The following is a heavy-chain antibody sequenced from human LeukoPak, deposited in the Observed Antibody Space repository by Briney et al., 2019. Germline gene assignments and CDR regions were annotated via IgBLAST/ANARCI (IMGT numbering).Heavy chain of an antibody. CDR1: GYTFTSYG. CDR3: ANILRHCSGGSCYVFFDY. CDR2: ISAYNGNT. J-gene: IGHJ4*02. D-gene: IGHD2-15*01. Sequence: GASVKVSCKASGYTFTSYGISWVRQAPGQGLEWMGWISAYNGNTNYAQKLQGRVTMTTDTSTSTAYMELRSLRSDDTAVYYCANILRHCSGGSCYVFFDYWGQGTLVTVSS. V-gene: IGHV1-18*01.